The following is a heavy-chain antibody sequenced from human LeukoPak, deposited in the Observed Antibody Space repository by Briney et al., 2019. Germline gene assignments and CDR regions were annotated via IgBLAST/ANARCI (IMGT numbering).Heavy chain of an antibody. J-gene: IGHJ4*02. Sequence: SETLSLTCTVSGGSISSSSYYWGWIRQPPGKGLEWIGSIYYSGSTYYNPSLKSRVTISVDTSKNQFSLKLSSVTAADTAVYYCARQYRSSTSCYGNDYWGQGTLVTVSS. CDR3: ARQYRSSTSCYGNDY. CDR2: IYYSGST. D-gene: IGHD2-2*01. V-gene: IGHV4-39*01. CDR1: GGSISSSSYY.